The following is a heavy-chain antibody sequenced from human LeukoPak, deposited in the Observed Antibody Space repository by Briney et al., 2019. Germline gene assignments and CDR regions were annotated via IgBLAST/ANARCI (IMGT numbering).Heavy chain of an antibody. V-gene: IGHV3-53*01. CDR3: ATDVLLWFGEPYGMDV. CDR1: GFTVRSNY. CDR2: IYSGGST. D-gene: IGHD3-10*01. Sequence: GGSLGLYCAASGFTVRSNYMSWVRQAPGEGLEWVSVIYSGGSTYYADSVKGRFTISRDNSKNTLYLQMNSLRAEDTAVYYCATDVLLWFGEPYGMDVWGKGTTVTVSS. J-gene: IGHJ6*04.